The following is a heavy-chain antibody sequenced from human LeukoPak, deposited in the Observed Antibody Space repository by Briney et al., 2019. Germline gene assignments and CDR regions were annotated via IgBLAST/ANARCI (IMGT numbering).Heavy chain of an antibody. J-gene: IGHJ4*02. Sequence: ASVKVSCKASGYTFTGYYMHWVRQAPGQGLEWMGWINPNSGGTNYAQKFQGWVTMTRDTSISTAYMELSRLRSDDTAVYYCARTNIPAVGYYFTYWGQGPWSPSPQ. CDR2: INPNSGGT. D-gene: IGHD6-13*01. CDR3: ARTNIPAVGYYFTY. CDR1: GYTFTGYY. V-gene: IGHV1-2*04.